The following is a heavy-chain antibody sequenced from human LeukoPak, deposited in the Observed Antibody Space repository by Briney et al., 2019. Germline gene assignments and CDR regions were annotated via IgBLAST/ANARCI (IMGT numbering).Heavy chain of an antibody. CDR1: GFTFSNYA. Sequence: GRSLRLSCAASGFTFSNYAMHWVRQAPGKGLEWVAVISYDGSNKYYADSVKGRFTVSRDNSMNRLYLQMNSLRAEDTAVYYCARDVTALVWGQGTLVTVSS. CDR3: ARDVTALV. V-gene: IGHV3-30*07. CDR2: ISYDGSNK. J-gene: IGHJ4*02.